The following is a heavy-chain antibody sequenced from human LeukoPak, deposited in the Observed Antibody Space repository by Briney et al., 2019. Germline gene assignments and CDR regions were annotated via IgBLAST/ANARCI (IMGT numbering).Heavy chain of an antibody. CDR3: ARGADGSGHYYYYYYMDV. J-gene: IGHJ6*03. Sequence: ASVKVSCKASGYTFTSYDINWVRQATGQGLEWMGWMNPNSGNISFAQKFQGRVTMTRNTSISTAYMELSSLRSEDTAVYYCARGADGSGHYYYYYYMDVWGKGTTVTISS. D-gene: IGHD3-22*01. CDR1: GYTFTSYD. CDR2: MNPNSGNI. V-gene: IGHV1-8*01.